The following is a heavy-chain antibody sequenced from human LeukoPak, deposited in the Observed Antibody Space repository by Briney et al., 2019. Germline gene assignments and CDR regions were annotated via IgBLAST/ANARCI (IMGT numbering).Heavy chain of an antibody. J-gene: IGHJ6*04. CDR2: ISGRGTYT. D-gene: IGHD3-10*02. CDR3: AELGITMIGGV. V-gene: IGHV3-23*01. CDR1: GFTFSNSG. Sequence: PGGSLRLSCAASGFTFSNSGMTWARQAPGKGLEWVSSISGRGTYTYYADSVKGRFTLSRDNSKNTLYLQMNSLRAEDTAVYYCAELGITMIGGVWGKGTTVTISS.